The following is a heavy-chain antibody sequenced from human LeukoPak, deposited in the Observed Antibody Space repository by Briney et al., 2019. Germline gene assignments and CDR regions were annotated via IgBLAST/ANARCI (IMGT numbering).Heavy chain of an antibody. D-gene: IGHD3-22*01. V-gene: IGHV4-34*01. J-gene: IGHJ4*02. CDR3: ARGLEYYYDSSGYYAYFDY. CDR2: INHSGST. CDR1: GGSFSGYC. Sequence: SETLSLTCAVYGGSFSGYCWSWIRQPPGKGLEWIGEINHSGSTNYNPSLKSRVTISVDTSKNQFSLKLSSVTAADTAVYYCARGLEYYYDSSGYYAYFDYWGQGTLVTVSS.